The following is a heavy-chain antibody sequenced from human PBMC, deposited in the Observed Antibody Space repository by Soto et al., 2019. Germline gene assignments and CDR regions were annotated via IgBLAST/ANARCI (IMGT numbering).Heavy chain of an antibody. CDR1: GFTFSDYY. V-gene: IGHV3-11*01. Sequence: QVQLVESGGGLVKPGGSLRLSCAASGFTFSDYYMSWIRQAPGKGLEWVSYISSSGSTIYYADSVKGRFTISRDNAKNSLNLQMNSLRAEDTAVYYCARDISGATWDYYGSGSYYPDAFDIWGQGTMVTVSS. CDR2: ISSSGSTI. CDR3: ARDISGATWDYYGSGSYYPDAFDI. D-gene: IGHD3-10*01. J-gene: IGHJ3*02.